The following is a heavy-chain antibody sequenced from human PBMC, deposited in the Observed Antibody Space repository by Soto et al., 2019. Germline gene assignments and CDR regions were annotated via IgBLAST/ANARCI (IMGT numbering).Heavy chain of an antibody. V-gene: IGHV4-59*02. J-gene: IGHJ4*02. Sequence: QVQLQESGPGLVKPSETLSLTCTVSGGPVRSYYWSWIRQFPGMGLEWIGYIHSSGRTKYNPSLELRVTMTVDTSMNQFSLMLNSVTTADTAVYYCARDTGATPLDFWGQGTLVNVSS. CDR3: ARDTGATPLDF. CDR2: IHSSGRT. CDR1: GGPVRSYY. D-gene: IGHD1-1*01.